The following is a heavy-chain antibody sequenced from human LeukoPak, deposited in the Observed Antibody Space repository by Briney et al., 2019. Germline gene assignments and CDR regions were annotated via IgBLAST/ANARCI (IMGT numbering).Heavy chain of an antibody. D-gene: IGHD3-3*01. J-gene: IGHJ6*02. Sequence: GASVKVSCKASGGTFSSYAISWVRQAPGQGLEWMGGIIPIFGTANYAQKFQGRVTITADESTSTAYMELSSLRSEDTAVYYCARRGYYDFWSGYWSSLYYYYYGMDVWGQGTTVTVSS. CDR1: GGTFSSYA. V-gene: IGHV1-69*13. CDR3: ARRGYYDFWSGYWSSLYYYYYGMDV. CDR2: IIPIFGTA.